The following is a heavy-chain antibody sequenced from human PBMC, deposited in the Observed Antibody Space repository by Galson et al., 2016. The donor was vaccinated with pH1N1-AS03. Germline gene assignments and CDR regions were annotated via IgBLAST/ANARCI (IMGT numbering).Heavy chain of an antibody. D-gene: IGHD3-16*01. CDR2: VLPLFGKT. CDR3: ARKMGGGSALDT. CDR1: GGPFTNFA. Sequence: SVKVSCKASGGPFTNFAINWVRQAPGQGLEWMGGVLPLFGKTNYAEKFQGRLTITAGGISSIELNSLTSEDTAVYFCARKMGGGSALDTWGQGTMVTVSS. J-gene: IGHJ3*02. V-gene: IGHV1-69*13.